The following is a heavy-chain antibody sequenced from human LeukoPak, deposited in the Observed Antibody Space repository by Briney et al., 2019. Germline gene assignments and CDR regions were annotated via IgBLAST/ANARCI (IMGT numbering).Heavy chain of an antibody. Sequence: ASVKVSCKSSGYTVTSYGISWVRQAPGQGLEWMGWISGYNGYTHYAHNLQGRVTMTTDTSTSTAYMELRSLRSDDTAVYYCARDEARYSSGYYPNWFDPWGRGTLVTVSS. CDR2: ISGYNGYT. CDR3: ARDEARYSSGYYPNWFDP. CDR1: GYTVTSYG. J-gene: IGHJ5*02. V-gene: IGHV1-18*01. D-gene: IGHD3-22*01.